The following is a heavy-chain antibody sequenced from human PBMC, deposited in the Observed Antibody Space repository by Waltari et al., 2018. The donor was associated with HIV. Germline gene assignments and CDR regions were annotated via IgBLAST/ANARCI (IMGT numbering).Heavy chain of an antibody. V-gene: IGHV4-39*01. CDR3: ARHGLGYYDSSGFNWFDP. D-gene: IGHD3-22*01. CDR1: GGSISCSSYY. Sequence: QLQLQESGPGLVTPSETLSLTCTVSGGSISCSSYYWGWFGQPPGQGLEWIGGIYYSGSTYYNPSLKSRVTISVDTSKNQFSLKLSSVTAADTAVYYCARHGLGYYDSSGFNWFDPWGQGTLVTVSS. CDR2: IYYSGST. J-gene: IGHJ5*02.